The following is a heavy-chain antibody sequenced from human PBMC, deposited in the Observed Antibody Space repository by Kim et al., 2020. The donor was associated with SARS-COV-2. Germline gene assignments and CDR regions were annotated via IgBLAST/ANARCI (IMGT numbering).Heavy chain of an antibody. J-gene: IGHJ6*01. CDR1: GGSFSGYY. CDR2: INHSGST. CDR3: AIGNTILHFYYSYYGMDV. D-gene: IGHD3-9*01. V-gene: IGHV4-34*01. Sequence: SETLSLTCAVYGGSFSGYYWSWIRQPPGKGLEWIGEINHSGSTNYNPSFKSRVTISVDTSKNQFSLKLSSVTAADTAVYYCAIGNTILHFYYSYYGMDV.